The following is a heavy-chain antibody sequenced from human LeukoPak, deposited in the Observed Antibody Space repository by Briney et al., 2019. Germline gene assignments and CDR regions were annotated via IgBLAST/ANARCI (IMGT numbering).Heavy chain of an antibody. CDR3: AKDRVLRYFDWLFDLDY. Sequence: GGSLRLSCAASGFTFRNYGMHWVRQAPGKGLEWVAFIRYDGSNKYYADSVKGRFTISRDNSKNTLYLQMNSLRAEDTAVYYCAKDRVLRYFDWLFDLDYWGQGTLVTVSS. V-gene: IGHV3-30*02. CDR2: IRYDGSNK. D-gene: IGHD3-9*01. CDR1: GFTFRNYG. J-gene: IGHJ4*02.